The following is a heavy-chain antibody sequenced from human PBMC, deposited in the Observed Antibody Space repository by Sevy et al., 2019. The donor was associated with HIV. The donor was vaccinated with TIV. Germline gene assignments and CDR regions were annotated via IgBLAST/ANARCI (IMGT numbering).Heavy chain of an antibody. J-gene: IGHJ4*02. Sequence: GGSLRLSGAPSEFTFGKYSMSWVPQPPGKGREWVSTLSFGGGGINNADSVKGRFTISRDNSKSSVYLQMNNLRPEDTAVYYCAREGCTKPHDYWGQGTLVTVSS. D-gene: IGHD2-8*01. CDR2: LSFGGGGI. CDR1: EFTFGKYS. CDR3: AREGCTKPHDY. V-gene: IGHV3-23*01.